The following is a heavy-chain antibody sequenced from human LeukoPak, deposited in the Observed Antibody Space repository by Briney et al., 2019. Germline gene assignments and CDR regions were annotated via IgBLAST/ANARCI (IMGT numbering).Heavy chain of an antibody. CDR2: ISGSGGST. J-gene: IGHJ4*02. CDR3: AKTTVVIRPYYFDY. D-gene: IGHD4-23*01. Sequence: GGSLRLSCAASGFTFSSYSMSWVRQAPGQGLEWVSAISGSGGSTYYADSVKGRLTISRDNSKNTLYLQMNSLRAEDTAVYYCAKTTVVIRPYYFDYWGQGTLVTVSS. V-gene: IGHV3-23*01. CDR1: GFTFSSYS.